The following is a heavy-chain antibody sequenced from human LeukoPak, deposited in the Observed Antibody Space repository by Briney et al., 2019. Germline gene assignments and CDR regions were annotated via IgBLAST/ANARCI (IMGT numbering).Heavy chain of an antibody. V-gene: IGHV4-59*01. CDR3: ARDRYSGSLDAFDI. CDR1: GGSISSYY. D-gene: IGHD5-12*01. Sequence: PSETLSLTCTVSGGSISSYYWSWIRQPPGKGLEWIGYICYSGSTNYNPSLKSRFTISVDTSKNQFSLKLSSVTAADTAVYYCARDRYSGSLDAFDIWGQGTMVTVSS. J-gene: IGHJ3*02. CDR2: ICYSGST.